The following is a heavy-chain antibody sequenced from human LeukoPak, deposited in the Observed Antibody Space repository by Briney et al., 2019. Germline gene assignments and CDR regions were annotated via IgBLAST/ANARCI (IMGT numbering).Heavy chain of an antibody. CDR3: ARVRSFYFDY. J-gene: IGHJ4*02. CDR1: GGSFSGYY. Sequence: SETLSLTCAVYGGSFSGYYWSWIRQPPGKGLEWIGEINHSGSTNYNPSLKSRVTISVDTSKNQFPLKLSSVTAADTAVYYCARVRSFYFDYWGQGTLVTVSS. V-gene: IGHV4-34*01. CDR2: INHSGST. D-gene: IGHD6-13*01.